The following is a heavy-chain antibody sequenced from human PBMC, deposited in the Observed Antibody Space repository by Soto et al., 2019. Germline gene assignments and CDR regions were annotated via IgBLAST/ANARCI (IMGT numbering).Heavy chain of an antibody. J-gene: IGHJ4*02. V-gene: IGHV3-30-3*01. CDR3: ARDKRDLRFLEWSYYFDY. CDR2: ISYDGSNK. D-gene: IGHD3-3*01. CDR1: GFTFRSCA. Sequence: GGSQRLSCAASGFTFRSCAMHWVRQAPGKGLEWVAVISYDGSNKYYADSVKGRFTVSRDNSKNTLYLQVNSLRAEDTAVYYCARDKRDLRFLEWSYYFDYWGQGTLVTVSS.